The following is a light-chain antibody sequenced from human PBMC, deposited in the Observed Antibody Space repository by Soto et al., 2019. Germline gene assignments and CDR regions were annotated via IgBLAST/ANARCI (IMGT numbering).Light chain of an antibody. J-gene: IGLJ2*01. Sequence: QLVLTQSPSASASLGASVKLTCTLSSGHSNYAIAWHQQQPEKGPRYLMKLNNDGSHTKGDGIPDRFSGSSSGAERYLTISSLQSEDEADYYCQTWDTGIHVVFGGGTKVTVL. CDR2: LNNDGSH. CDR3: QTWDTGIHVV. CDR1: SGHSNYA. V-gene: IGLV4-69*01.